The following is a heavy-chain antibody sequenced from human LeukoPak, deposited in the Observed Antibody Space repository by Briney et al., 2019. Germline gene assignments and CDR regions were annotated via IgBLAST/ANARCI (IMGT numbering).Heavy chain of an antibody. V-gene: IGHV3-53*01. CDR2: IYSGGGT. J-gene: IGHJ4*02. CDR1: GFTFSSNA. CDR3: ARSSSGSYNILGY. D-gene: IGHD3-10*01. Sequence: GGSLRLSCAASGFTFSSNAMSWVRQAPGKGLEWVSVIYSGGGTYYADSVKGRFTISRDNSKNTLYLQMNSLRAEDTAVYYCARSSSGSYNILGYWGQGTLVTVSS.